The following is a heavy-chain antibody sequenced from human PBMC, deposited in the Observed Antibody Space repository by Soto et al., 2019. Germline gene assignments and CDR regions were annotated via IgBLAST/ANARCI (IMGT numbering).Heavy chain of an antibody. V-gene: IGHV3-15*07. Sequence: EVQLVESGGGLVKPGESLRLSCAASGFSLSNVWMNWVRQAPGKGLEWVGRIKSESDGGTTEYGAPVRGRFTISRDDSSNTMYLQMNSLRTDDTAVYYRTTFTVVAGDDNWGQGALVTVSS. D-gene: IGHD2-15*01. CDR2: IKSESDGGTT. J-gene: IGHJ4*01. CDR1: GFSLSNVW. CDR3: TTFTVVAGDDN.